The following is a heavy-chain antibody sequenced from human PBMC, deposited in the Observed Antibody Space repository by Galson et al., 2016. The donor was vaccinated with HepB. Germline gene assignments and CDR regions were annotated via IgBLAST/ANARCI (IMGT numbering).Heavy chain of an antibody. V-gene: IGHV3-23*01. CDR2: VSGSGDSR. CDR3: AKGYRRTQIDF. CDR1: GFAFTKYA. Sequence: CAASGFAFTKYAMSWVRQAPGKGLEWVAAVSGSGDSRYYADSVKGRLTISRDNLNNTVFLQMNRLRVDDMAIYYCAKGYRRTQIDFWGQGTLVTVSS. D-gene: IGHD3-16*02. J-gene: IGHJ4*02.